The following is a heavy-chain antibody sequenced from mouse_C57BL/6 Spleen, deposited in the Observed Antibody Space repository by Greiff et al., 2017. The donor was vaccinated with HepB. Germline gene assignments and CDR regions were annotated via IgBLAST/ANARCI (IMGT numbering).Heavy chain of an antibody. V-gene: IGHV1-64*01. CDR3: ARHYDYPFAY. D-gene: IGHD2-4*01. Sequence: LQPGAELVQPGASVKLSCKASGYTFTSYWMHWVKQRPGQGLEWIGMIHPNSGSTNYNEKFKSKATLTVDKSSSTAYMQLSSLTSEDSAVYYCARHYDYPFAYWGQGTLVTVSA. J-gene: IGHJ3*01. CDR1: GYTFTSYW. CDR2: IHPNSGST.